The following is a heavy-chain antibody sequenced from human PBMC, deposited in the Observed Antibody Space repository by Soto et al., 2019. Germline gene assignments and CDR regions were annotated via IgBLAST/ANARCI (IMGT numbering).Heavy chain of an antibody. D-gene: IGHD5-18*01. CDR1: GGSINSYY. Sequence: SKTVSPTCTVSGGSINSYYWTWIRQPPGKGLEWIGYIYSSGSTNYNPSLKMRITISLDTSRNQFSLNLTSVAPADTAGYYCAIDIRGYSRDFEDWCVGLLVTV. J-gene: IGHJ4*02. CDR2: IYSSGST. CDR3: AIDIRGYSRDFED. V-gene: IGHV4-59*01.